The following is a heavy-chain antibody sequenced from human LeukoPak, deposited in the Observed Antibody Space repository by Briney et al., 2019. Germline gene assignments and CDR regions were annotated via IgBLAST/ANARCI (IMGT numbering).Heavy chain of an antibody. J-gene: IGHJ4*02. CDR2: IYSGGIT. V-gene: IGHV3-53*01. D-gene: IGHD6-6*01. CDR1: GFIVSSNY. Sequence: PGGSLRLSCAASGFIVSSNYMSWVRQAPGKGLEWVSVIYSGGITYYADSVKGRFTISRDNSKNTLYLQMNSLRAEDTAVYYCARDSSSSGVDYWGQGTLVTVSS. CDR3: ARDSSSSGVDY.